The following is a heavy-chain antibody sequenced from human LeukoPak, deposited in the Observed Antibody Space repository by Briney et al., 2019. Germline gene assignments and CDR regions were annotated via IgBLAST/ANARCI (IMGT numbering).Heavy chain of an antibody. Sequence: APVKVSCKASGYTFTGYYMHWVRQAPGQGLEWMGWINPNSGGTNYAQKFQGRVTMTRDTSISTAYMELSRLRSDDTAVYYCARDTTRGLRVTFDYWGQGTLVTVSS. CDR2: INPNSGGT. J-gene: IGHJ4*02. CDR3: ARDTTRGLRVTFDY. V-gene: IGHV1-2*02. D-gene: IGHD5-12*01. CDR1: GYTFTGYY.